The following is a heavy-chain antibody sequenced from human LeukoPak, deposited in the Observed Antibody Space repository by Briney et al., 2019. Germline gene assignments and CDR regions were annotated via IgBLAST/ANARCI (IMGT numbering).Heavy chain of an antibody. CDR1: GGSFSGYY. J-gene: IGHJ6*03. V-gene: IGHV4-34*01. CDR3: ARRIYGGKRYYYMDV. CDR2: INHSGST. Sequence: PSETLSLTCAVYGGSFSGYYWSWIRQPPGKGLEWIGEINHSGSTNYNPSLKSRVTISVDTSKNQFSLKLSSVTAADTAVYYCARRIYGGKRYYYMDVWGKGTTVTISS. D-gene: IGHD4-23*01.